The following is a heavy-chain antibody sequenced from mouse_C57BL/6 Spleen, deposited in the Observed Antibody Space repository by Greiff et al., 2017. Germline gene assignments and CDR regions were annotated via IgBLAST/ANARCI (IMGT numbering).Heavy chain of an antibody. CDR1: GYTFTSYW. CDR3: AMSTVPYAMDY. D-gene: IGHD1-1*01. CDR2: IHPSDSDT. V-gene: IGHV1-74*01. J-gene: IGHJ4*01. Sequence: QVQLKQPGAELVKPGASVKVSCKASGYTFTSYWMHWVKQRPGQGLEWIGRIHPSDSDTNYNQKFKGKATLTVDKSSSTAYMQLSSLTSEDSAVYYCAMSTVPYAMDYWGQGTSVTVSS.